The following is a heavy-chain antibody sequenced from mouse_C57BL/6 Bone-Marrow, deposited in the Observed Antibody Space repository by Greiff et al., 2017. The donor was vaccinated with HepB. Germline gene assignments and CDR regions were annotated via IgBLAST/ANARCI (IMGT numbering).Heavy chain of an antibody. CDR3: ARVRPPYYAMDY. J-gene: IGHJ4*01. Sequence: VQLQESGPELVKPGASVKISCKASGYAFSSSWMNWVKQRPGKGLEWIGRIYPGDGDTNYNGKFKGKATLTADKSSSTAYMQLSSLTSEDSAVYFCARVRPPYYAMDYWGQGTSVTVSS. CDR1: GYAFSSSW. V-gene: IGHV1-82*01. D-gene: IGHD2-14*01. CDR2: IYPGDGDT.